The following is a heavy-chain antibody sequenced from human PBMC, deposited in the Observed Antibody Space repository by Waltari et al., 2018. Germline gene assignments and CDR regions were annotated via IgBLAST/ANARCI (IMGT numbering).Heavy chain of an antibody. CDR3: ARAKGYGGNSNWFDP. CDR1: GYSISRGYY. CDR2: IYHSGST. J-gene: IGHJ5*02. D-gene: IGHD2-21*02. Sequence: QVQLQESGPGLVTPSETLSLTCTVSGYSISRGYYLGWILQPPGKGLEWIGGIYHSGSTYYNPSLKSRVNISVDTSKNQFSLKLSSVTAADTAVYYCARAKGYGGNSNWFDPWGQGTLVTVAS. V-gene: IGHV4-38-2*02.